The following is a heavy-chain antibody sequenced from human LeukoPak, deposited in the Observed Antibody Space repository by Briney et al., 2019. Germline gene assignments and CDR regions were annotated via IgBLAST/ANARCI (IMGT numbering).Heavy chain of an antibody. V-gene: IGHV3-30*04. CDR3: ARALTTAMVFLVDY. Sequence: PGGSLRLSCAASGFTFSSYAMHWVRQAPGKGLEWVAVISYDGTNKYYADSVKGRFTISRDNSKNTLYLQMNSLRAADTAMYYCARALTTAMVFLVDYWGQGTLVTVSS. J-gene: IGHJ4*02. CDR2: ISYDGTNK. CDR1: GFTFSSYA. D-gene: IGHD5-18*01.